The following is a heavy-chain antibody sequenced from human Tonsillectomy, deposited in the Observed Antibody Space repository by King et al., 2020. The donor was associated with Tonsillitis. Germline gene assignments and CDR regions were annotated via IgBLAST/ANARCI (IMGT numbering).Heavy chain of an antibody. J-gene: IGHJ4*02. CDR3: AREPYGGAPVDY. CDR1: GFSFRSYG. Sequence: VQLVESGGGVVQPGRSLRLSCAASGFSFRSYGMHCVRQAPGKGLEWVAVISYDGSNKYYADSLKGRFTISRDNSKNTLYLQMNSRRADDTAVYYCAREPYGGAPVDYWGQGTLVTVSP. V-gene: IGHV3-33*05. D-gene: IGHD4-23*01. CDR2: ISYDGSNK.